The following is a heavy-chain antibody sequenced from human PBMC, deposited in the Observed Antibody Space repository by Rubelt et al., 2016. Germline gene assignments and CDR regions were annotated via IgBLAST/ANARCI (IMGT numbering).Heavy chain of an antibody. CDR1: GGSFRDYY. CDR3: ARGLFPGIAGLCC. Sequence: QVELQESGPGLVKSSEPLSLTCAVYGGSFRDYYWSWIRQPPGKGLEWIGSIYSSGSTYSNPSLQSRVTISVATAKNPFSLKLGAVTSADTAVYYCARGLFPGIAGLCCWGQGTLVTVSS. V-gene: IGHV4-34*01. J-gene: IGHJ4*02. CDR2: IYSSGST. D-gene: IGHD6-13*01.